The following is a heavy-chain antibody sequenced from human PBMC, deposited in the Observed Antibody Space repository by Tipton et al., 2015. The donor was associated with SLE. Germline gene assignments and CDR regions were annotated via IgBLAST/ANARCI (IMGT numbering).Heavy chain of an antibody. CDR2: ISGDSSYK. CDR1: GFTFSSYT. V-gene: IGHV3-21*04. Sequence: VQLVQSGGGLVKSGGSLRLSCAASGFTFSSYTMNWVRQAPGKGLEWVASISGDSSYKFYADSLKGRFTISRDNSRNSLYLQMNSLRTEDTALYYCVKDLRWLPDYWGQGTLVTVSS. CDR3: VKDLRWLPDY. J-gene: IGHJ4*02. D-gene: IGHD5-24*01.